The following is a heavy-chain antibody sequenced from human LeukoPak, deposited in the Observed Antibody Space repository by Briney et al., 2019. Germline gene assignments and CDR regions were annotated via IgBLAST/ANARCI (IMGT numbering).Heavy chain of an antibody. CDR2: IYYSGST. CDR3: ARADDFWSGYYY. V-gene: IGHV4-39*01. J-gene: IGHJ4*02. Sequence: SETLSLTCSVSGASIYRSTYYWGWIRQPPGKGLEWIGSIYYSGSTYYNPSLKSRVTISVDTSKNQFSLKLSSVTAADTAVYYCARADDFWSGYYYWGQGTLVTVSS. D-gene: IGHD3-3*01. CDR1: GASIYRSTYY.